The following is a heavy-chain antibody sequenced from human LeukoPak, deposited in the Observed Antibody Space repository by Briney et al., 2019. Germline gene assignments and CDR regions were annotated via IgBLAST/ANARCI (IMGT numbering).Heavy chain of an antibody. CDR3: ARGGKGRHSNSDY. CDR2: ISYDGSNK. D-gene: IGHD6-6*01. J-gene: IGHJ4*02. CDR1: GFNFSDGW. V-gene: IGHV3-30-3*01. Sequence: GGFLRLSCVGSGFNFSDGWMNWVRQAPGKGLEWVTVISYDGSNKYYADSVRGRFTISRDNSKNTVYLQINSLRAEDTAVYYCARGGKGRHSNSDYWGQGTLVTVSS.